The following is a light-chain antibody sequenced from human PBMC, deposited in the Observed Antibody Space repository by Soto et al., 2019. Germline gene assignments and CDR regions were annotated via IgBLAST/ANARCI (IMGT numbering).Light chain of an antibody. V-gene: IGLV2-14*01. J-gene: IGLJ1*01. CDR3: SSYTSSNFYV. Sequence: HCVLAQPSSVSGSPVHSITISCTGTSSDVGGYNYVSWCQQHPGKAPKLMIYEVSNRPSGVSNRFSGSKSGNTASLTISGLQAEEEADYYCSSYTSSNFYVFGTGTKVTVL. CDR2: EVS. CDR1: SSDVGGYNY.